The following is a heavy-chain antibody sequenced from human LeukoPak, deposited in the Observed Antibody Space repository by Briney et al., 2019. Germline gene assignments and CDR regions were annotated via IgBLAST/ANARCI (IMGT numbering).Heavy chain of an antibody. CDR3: ARGIAARPDSWFDP. V-gene: IGHV4-30-2*02. CDR2: IYHSGST. D-gene: IGHD6-6*01. CDR1: GGSISSGGYS. J-gene: IGHJ5*02. Sequence: SETLSLTCAVSGGSISSGGYSWSWIRQPPGKGLEWIGYIYHSGSTYYNPSLKSRVTISVDRSKNQFSLKLSSVTAADTAVYYCARGIAARPDSWFDPWGQGTLVTVSS.